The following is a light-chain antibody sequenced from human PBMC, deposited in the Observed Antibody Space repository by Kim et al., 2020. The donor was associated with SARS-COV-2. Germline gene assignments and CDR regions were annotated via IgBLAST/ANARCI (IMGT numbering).Light chain of an antibody. Sequence: GTPSVSPGHTAPLACRASRGVSNDLAWYQQKPGQAPRLLIYEASKRAAGIPARFSGSGSGTDFTLTISRLGPGDSAVYYCQQRGSFGQGTRLEIK. CDR2: EAS. J-gene: IGKJ5*01. CDR1: RGVSND. V-gene: IGKV3-11*01. CDR3: QQRGS.